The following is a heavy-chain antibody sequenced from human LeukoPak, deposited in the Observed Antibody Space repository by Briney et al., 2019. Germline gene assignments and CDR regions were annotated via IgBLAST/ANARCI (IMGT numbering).Heavy chain of an antibody. J-gene: IGHJ4*02. Sequence: GESLKISCKGSGYSFTSYWIGWVRQMPGKGLEWMGIIYPGDSDTRYSPSFQGRVTISADKSISTAYLQWGSLKASDTAMYYCARQATYCDILTASGYFDYWGQGTLVTVSS. CDR1: GYSFTSYW. CDR2: IYPGDSDT. D-gene: IGHD3-9*01. CDR3: ARQATYCDILTASGYFDY. V-gene: IGHV5-51*01.